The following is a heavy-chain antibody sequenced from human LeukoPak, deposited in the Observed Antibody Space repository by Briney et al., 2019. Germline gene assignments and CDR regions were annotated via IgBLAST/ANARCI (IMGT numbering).Heavy chain of an antibody. Sequence: GGSLRLSCAASGFTFSSYSMNWVRQAPGKGLEWVSSISSSSSYIYYADSVKGRFTISRDNAKNSLYLQMSSLRAEDTAVYYCARDLLTENYYDSSGYYWGQGTLVTVSS. J-gene: IGHJ4*02. CDR1: GFTFSSYS. CDR2: ISSSSSYI. D-gene: IGHD3-22*01. CDR3: ARDLLTENYYDSSGYY. V-gene: IGHV3-21*01.